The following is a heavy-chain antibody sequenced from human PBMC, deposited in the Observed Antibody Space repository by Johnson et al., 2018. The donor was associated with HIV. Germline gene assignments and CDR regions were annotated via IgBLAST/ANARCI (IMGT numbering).Heavy chain of an antibody. Sequence: VQLVESGGGLIQPGGSLRLSCAASGFTVSSNYMSWVRQAPGKGLEWVSGINWNGDITTYADSVKGRFTISRDNAKNSLYLQMNSLRPEDTAVYYCARDGRALVTRGGFDVWGPGTVVTVSS. V-gene: IGHV3-66*03. CDR2: INWNGDIT. CDR3: ARDGRALVTRGGFDV. D-gene: IGHD5-18*01. J-gene: IGHJ3*01. CDR1: GFTVSSNY.